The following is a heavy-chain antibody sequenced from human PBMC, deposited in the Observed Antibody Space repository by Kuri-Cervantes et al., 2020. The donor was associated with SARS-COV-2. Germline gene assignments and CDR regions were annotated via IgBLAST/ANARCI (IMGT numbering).Heavy chain of an antibody. CDR2: ISNDGKNK. CDR3: ARDSSIVVGRKGYYGMDV. V-gene: IGHV3-30*03. Sequence: GESLKISCAASGFNFSRTDMRWVRQAPGKGLEWVAVISNDGKNKKCIASGKGRFTISRDNAKNSLYLQMNSLRVEDTAVYYCARDSSIVVGRKGYYGMDVWGQGTTVTVSS. J-gene: IGHJ6*02. CDR1: GFNFSRTD. D-gene: IGHD2-2*01.